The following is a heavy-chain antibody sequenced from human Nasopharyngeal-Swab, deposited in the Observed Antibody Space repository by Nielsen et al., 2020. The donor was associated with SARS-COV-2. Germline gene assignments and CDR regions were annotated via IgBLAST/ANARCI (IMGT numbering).Heavy chain of an antibody. D-gene: IGHD5-12*01. CDR1: GGSISSYY. J-gene: IGHJ4*02. CDR3: ARDGVATIFDY. V-gene: IGHV4-59*01. Sequence: SETLSLTCTVSGGSISSYYWSWIRQPPGKGLEWIGYIHYSGSTNYSPSLKSRVTMSVDTSKNQLSLKLTSVTAADAAVYYCARDGVATIFDYWGQGTLVTVSS. CDR2: IHYSGST.